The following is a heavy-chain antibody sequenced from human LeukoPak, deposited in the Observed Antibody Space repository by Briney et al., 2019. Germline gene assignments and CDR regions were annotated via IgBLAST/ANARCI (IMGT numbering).Heavy chain of an antibody. D-gene: IGHD1-26*01. CDR2: ISGLGDRT. Sequence: GGSLRLSCAASGFSFSSYAMTWARQIPGQGLEWVSSISGLGDRTYYADSVKGRFTISRDNAKNSLYLQMNSLRDEDTAVYYCASSGSYRFDYWGQGTLVTVSS. CDR3: ASSGSYRFDY. CDR1: GFSFSSYA. V-gene: IGHV3-23*01. J-gene: IGHJ4*02.